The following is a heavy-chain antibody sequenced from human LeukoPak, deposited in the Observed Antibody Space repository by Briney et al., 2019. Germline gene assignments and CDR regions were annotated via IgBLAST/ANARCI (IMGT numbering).Heavy chain of an antibody. CDR1: GFTFNDYA. V-gene: IGHV3-9*01. CDR2: ISWNSGSI. Sequence: GGSLRLSCTASGFTFNDYAMHWVRHAPGKGLEGVSGISWNSGSIGYADSVKGRFTISRDNAKNSLYLQMNSLRAEDTALYYCAKPGGLRYFEWSTTEYYFDYWGQGTLVTVSS. D-gene: IGHD3-9*01. CDR3: AKPGGLRYFEWSTTEYYFDY. J-gene: IGHJ4*02.